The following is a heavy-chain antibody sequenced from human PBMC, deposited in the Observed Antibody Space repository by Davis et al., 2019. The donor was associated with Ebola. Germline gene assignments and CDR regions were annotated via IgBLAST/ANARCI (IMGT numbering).Heavy chain of an antibody. CDR2: IYYSGST. CDR1: GASIISDGSY. V-gene: IGHV4-31*03. Sequence: SETLSLTCSVAGASIISDGSYWTWLRQHPGKGLEWIGNIYYSGSTYYSPSLKSRVSILLDRSKNQFSLKLSSVTAADTAVYYCARDRTDSSNWYGRFDSWGQRTPVTVSS. J-gene: IGHJ5*01. CDR3: ARDRTDSSNWYGRFDS. D-gene: IGHD6-13*01.